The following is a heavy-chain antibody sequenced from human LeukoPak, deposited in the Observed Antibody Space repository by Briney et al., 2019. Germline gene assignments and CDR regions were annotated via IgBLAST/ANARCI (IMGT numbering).Heavy chain of an antibody. CDR3: ARDHYYYDSSGYYFDY. CDR2: IYHSGST. V-gene: IGHV4-38-2*02. Sequence: SETLSLTCTVSGYSISSGYYWGWIRQPPGKGLEWIGSIYHSGSTYYNPSLKSRVTISVDTSKNQFSLKLSSVTAADTAVYYCARDHYYYDSSGYYFDYWGQGTLVTVSS. J-gene: IGHJ4*02. CDR1: GYSISSGYY. D-gene: IGHD3-22*01.